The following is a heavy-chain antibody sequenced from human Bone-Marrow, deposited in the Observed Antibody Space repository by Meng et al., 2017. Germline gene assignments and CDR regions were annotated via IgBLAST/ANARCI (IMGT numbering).Heavy chain of an antibody. V-gene: IGHV3-48*03. CDR3: AREFSARGRVIVYYYYYGMDV. CDR2: ISSSGSTI. CDR1: GFTFSSYE. J-gene: IGHJ6*02. Sequence: TCAASGFTFSSYEMNWVRQAPGKGLEWVSYISSSGSTIYYADSVKGRFTISRDNAKNSLYLQMNSLRAEDTAVYYCAREFSARGRVIVYYYYYGMDVWGQGTTVTVSS. D-gene: IGHD3-16*01.